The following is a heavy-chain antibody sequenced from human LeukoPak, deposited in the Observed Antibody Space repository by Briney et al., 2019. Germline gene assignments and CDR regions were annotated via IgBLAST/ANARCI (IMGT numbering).Heavy chain of an antibody. Sequence: GGSLRLSCAASGFTFSSYWMHWVRQAPGKGLVWVSRINSDGSNTSYADSVKGRFTISRDNAKNTLYLQMNSLRAEDTAVYYCARNVLPGYFDYWGQGTLVTVSS. CDR2: INSDGSNT. J-gene: IGHJ4*02. CDR1: GFTFSSYW. D-gene: IGHD2-15*01. CDR3: ARNVLPGYFDY. V-gene: IGHV3-74*01.